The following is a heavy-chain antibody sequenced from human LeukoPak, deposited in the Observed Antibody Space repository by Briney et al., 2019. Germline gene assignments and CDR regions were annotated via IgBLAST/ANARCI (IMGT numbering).Heavy chain of an antibody. CDR2: MNPNSGNT. V-gene: IGHV1-8*01. Sequence: ASVKVSCKASGYTFTSYDINWVRQATGQGLEWMGWMNPNSGNTGYAQKFQGRVTMSRNTSISTAYMELSSLRSEDTAVYYCARIPPRLAAAALSTYWGQGTLVTVSS. CDR1: GYTFTSYD. D-gene: IGHD6-13*01. CDR3: ARIPPRLAAAALSTY. J-gene: IGHJ4*02.